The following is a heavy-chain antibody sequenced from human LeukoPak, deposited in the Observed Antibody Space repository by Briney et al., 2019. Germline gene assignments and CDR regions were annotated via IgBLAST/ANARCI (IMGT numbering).Heavy chain of an antibody. CDR1: GFTFNTYA. J-gene: IGHJ3*02. V-gene: IGHV3-30-3*01. CDR2: ISNYGSKI. D-gene: IGHD2-21*02. Sequence: GGSLRLSCAASGFTFNTYAINWVRQAPGKGSECVAIISNYGSKIYYADSVKGRFTISRVNSKNTLYLEMNSLRAEDTAMHYCALRSFHIWGQGTMVTVSS. CDR3: ALRSFHI.